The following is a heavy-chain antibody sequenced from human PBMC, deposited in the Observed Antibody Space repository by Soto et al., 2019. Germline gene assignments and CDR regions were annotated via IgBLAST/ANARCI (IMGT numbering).Heavy chain of an antibody. CDR1: GFTFSSYG. D-gene: IGHD5-12*01. CDR3: VRGAGYRGNDYVYYYGMDV. Sequence: QVQLVDSGGGVVQPGRSLRLSCAASGFTFSSYGMHWVRQAPGKGLEWVALVWYDGGNKYYADSVKGRFTISRDNSKNTMYLQMNSLRDEDTAVYYCVRGAGYRGNDYVYYYGMDVWGQGTTVTFSS. V-gene: IGHV3-33*01. J-gene: IGHJ6*01. CDR2: VWYDGGNK.